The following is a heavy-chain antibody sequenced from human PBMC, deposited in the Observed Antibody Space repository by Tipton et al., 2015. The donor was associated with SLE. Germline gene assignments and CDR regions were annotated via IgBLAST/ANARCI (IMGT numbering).Heavy chain of an antibody. CDR3: AGFGYSSYYWTGKGDY. CDR1: GDSISSGYY. J-gene: IGHJ4*02. Sequence: TLSLACVVSGDSISSGYYWGWIRQPPGKGVEWVGSMYNGGTHYNPSLKSRVTISVDPSKNQFSLKMTSGTAADTAVYFCAGFGYSSYYWTGKGDYWGQGTLVTVSS. D-gene: IGHD5-12*01. V-gene: IGHV4-38-2*01. CDR2: MYNGGT.